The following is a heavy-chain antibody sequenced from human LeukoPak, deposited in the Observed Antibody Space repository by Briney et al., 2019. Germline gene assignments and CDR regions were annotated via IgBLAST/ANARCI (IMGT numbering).Heavy chain of an antibody. D-gene: IGHD4/OR15-4a*01. CDR3: ARTDLTGFDY. J-gene: IGHJ4*02. V-gene: IGHV4-59*01. CDR2: IYYSGST. CDR1: GGSISSYY. Sequence: SGTLSLTCTVSGGSISSYYWSWIRQPPGKGLEWIGYIYYSGSTNYNPSLKSRVTISVDTSKNRFSLKLSSVTAADTAVYYCARTDLTGFDYWGQGTLVTVSS.